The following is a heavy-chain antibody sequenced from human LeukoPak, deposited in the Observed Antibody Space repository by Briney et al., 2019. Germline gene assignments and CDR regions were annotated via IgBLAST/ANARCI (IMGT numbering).Heavy chain of an antibody. CDR1: GGSISSGSYY. J-gene: IGHJ4*02. CDR3: AGRRWFGELLKRPNFDY. Sequence: KTSETLSLTCTVSGGSISSGSYYWSWIRQPAGKGLEWIGRIYTSGSTNYNPSLKSRVTISVDTSKNQFSLNLSSVTAADTAVYYCAGRRWFGELLKRPNFDYWGRGTLVTVSS. V-gene: IGHV4-61*02. CDR2: IYTSGST. D-gene: IGHD3-10*01.